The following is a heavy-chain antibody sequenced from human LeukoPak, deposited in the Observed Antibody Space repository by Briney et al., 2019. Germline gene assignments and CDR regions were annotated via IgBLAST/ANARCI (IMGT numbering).Heavy chain of an antibody. CDR2: IYHSGST. CDR3: ASGDSRYCSGGSCYLLGY. CDR1: GGSISSGGYS. J-gene: IGHJ4*02. D-gene: IGHD2-15*01. V-gene: IGHV4-30-2*01. Sequence: SQTLSLTCAVSGGSISSGGYSWSWIRQPPGKGLEWIGYIYHSGSTYYNPSLKSRVTISVDRSKNQFSPKLSSVTAADTAVYYCASGDSRYCSGGSCYLLGYWGRGTLVTVSS.